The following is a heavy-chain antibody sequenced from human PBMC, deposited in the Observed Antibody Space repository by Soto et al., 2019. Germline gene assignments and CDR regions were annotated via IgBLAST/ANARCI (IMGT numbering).Heavy chain of an antibody. Sequence: SETLSLTCAVYGGSFSGYYWSWIRQPPGKGLEWIGEINHSGSTNYNPSLKSRVTISVDTSKNQFSLKLSSVTAADTAVYYCARGGITIFGVVITYYYCGMDVWGQGTTVTVSS. D-gene: IGHD3-3*01. CDR1: GGSFSGYY. J-gene: IGHJ6*02. CDR2: INHSGST. CDR3: ARGGITIFGVVITYYYCGMDV. V-gene: IGHV4-34*01.